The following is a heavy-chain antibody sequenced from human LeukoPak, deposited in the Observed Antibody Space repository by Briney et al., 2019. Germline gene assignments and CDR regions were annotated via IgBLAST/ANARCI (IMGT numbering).Heavy chain of an antibody. CDR1: GDSFSDYY. V-gene: IGHV1-2*02. D-gene: IGHD6-13*01. CDR3: ARDFGGRHVFEGAAEVIRVQAFDT. J-gene: IGHJ3*02. CDR2: INPNSGGT. Sequence: ASVKVSCKASGDSFSDYYIYWVRQAPGQGLEWMGWINPNSGGTNYAQKFQGRVTMTRDTSISTAYMELSRVTSDDTGVYYCARDFGGRHVFEGAAEVIRVQAFDTWGQGTMVIVSS.